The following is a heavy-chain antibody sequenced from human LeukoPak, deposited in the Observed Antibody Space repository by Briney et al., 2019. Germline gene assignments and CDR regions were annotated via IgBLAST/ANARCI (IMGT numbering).Heavy chain of an antibody. CDR2: INLSGST. CDR1: GGSFSGYY. D-gene: IGHD3-3*01. J-gene: IGHJ4*02. CDR3: ASRSSIWSGYQDTLYYFDS. Sequence: PSETLSLTCAVYGGSFSGYYWSWIRQPPGKGLEWIGEINLSGSTNYNPSLKSRVTISVDTSKNQFSLKLSSVTAADTAVYYCASRSSIWSGYQDTLYYFDSWGQGTLVTVSS. V-gene: IGHV4-34*01.